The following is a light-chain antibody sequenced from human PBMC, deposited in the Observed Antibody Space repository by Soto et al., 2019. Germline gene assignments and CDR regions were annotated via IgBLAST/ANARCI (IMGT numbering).Light chain of an antibody. V-gene: IGLV2-14*01. CDR1: SSDVGAYNY. CDR3: SSYRSSTTFV. J-gene: IGLJ1*01. Sequence: QSALTQPASVSGSPGQSITISCTGTSSDVGAYNYVSWYQQYPGKAPKVIIFEVRKRPSGVSNRFSGSKSGDTASLTISGLQAEDEADYSCSSYRSSTTFVFGTGTKVTVL. CDR2: EVR.